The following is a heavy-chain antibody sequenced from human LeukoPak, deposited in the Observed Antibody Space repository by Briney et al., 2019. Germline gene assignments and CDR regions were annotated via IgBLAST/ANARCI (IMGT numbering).Heavy chain of an antibody. J-gene: IGHJ6*03. Sequence: GRSLRLSCAASGFTFDDYGMSWVRQAPGKGLEWVSGINWNGGSTGYADSVKGRFTISRDNAKNSLYLQMNSLRAEDTALYYCAREERLYYYYYMDVWGKGTTVTVSS. CDR3: AREERLYYYYYMDV. V-gene: IGHV3-20*04. CDR2: INWNGGST. CDR1: GFTFDDYG. D-gene: IGHD4-11*01.